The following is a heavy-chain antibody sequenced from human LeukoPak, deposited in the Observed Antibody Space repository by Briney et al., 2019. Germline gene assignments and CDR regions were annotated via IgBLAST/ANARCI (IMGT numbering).Heavy chain of an antibody. V-gene: IGHV4-34*01. CDR3: ARGGSVLRYFDWTPGQDNWFDP. J-gene: IGHJ5*02. Sequence: PSETLSLTCAVYGGSFSGYYWSWIRQPPGKGLEWIGEINHSGSTNYNPSLKSRVTISVDTSKNQFSLKLSSVTAADTAVYYYARGGSVLRYFDWTPGQDNWFDPWGQGTLVTVSS. CDR1: GGSFSGYY. D-gene: IGHD3-9*01. CDR2: INHSGST.